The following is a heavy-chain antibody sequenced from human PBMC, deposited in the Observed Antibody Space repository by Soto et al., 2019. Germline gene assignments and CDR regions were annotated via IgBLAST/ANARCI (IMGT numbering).Heavy chain of an antibody. CDR1: GGTFSSYA. CDR3: ARVFTFGDRGYYYGMDV. Sequence: QAQLVQSGAEVKKPGSSVKVSCKAYGGTFSSYAISWVRQAPGQGLEWMGGIIPIFGTANYAQKFQGRVTITAYESTSTAYLELSSLRSEYTAVYYCARVFTFGDRGYYYGMDVWGQGTTVTVSS. D-gene: IGHD3-16*01. V-gene: IGHV1-69*01. J-gene: IGHJ6*02. CDR2: IIPIFGTA.